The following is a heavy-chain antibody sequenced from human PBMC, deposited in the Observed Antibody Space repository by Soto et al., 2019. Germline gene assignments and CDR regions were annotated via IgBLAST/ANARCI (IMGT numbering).Heavy chain of an antibody. D-gene: IGHD3-3*01. Sequence: SETLSLTCTVSGGSISSYYWSWIRQPPGKGLEWIGYIYYSGSTNYNPSLKSRVTISVDMSKNQFSLKLSSVTAADTAVYYCARGVSAGDYDFWSGYPPYYYYMDVWGKGTTVTVSS. V-gene: IGHV4-59*01. CDR2: IYYSGST. CDR3: ARGVSAGDYDFWSGYPPYYYYMDV. CDR1: GGSISSYY. J-gene: IGHJ6*03.